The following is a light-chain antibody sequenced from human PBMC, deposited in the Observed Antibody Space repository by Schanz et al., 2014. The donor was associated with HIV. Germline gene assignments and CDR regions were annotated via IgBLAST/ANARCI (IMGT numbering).Light chain of an antibody. CDR2: DVS. J-gene: IGLJ1*01. CDR3: SSYTVSGARGVI. Sequence: QSALTQPASVSGSPGQSITISCTGTSSDVGYYNYVSWYQQHPGKAPKLMIYDVSNRPSGVSNRFSGSKSGNTASLTISGLQADDEADYYCSSYTVSGARGVIVGTGTKLTVL. V-gene: IGLV2-14*03. CDR1: SSDVGYYNY.